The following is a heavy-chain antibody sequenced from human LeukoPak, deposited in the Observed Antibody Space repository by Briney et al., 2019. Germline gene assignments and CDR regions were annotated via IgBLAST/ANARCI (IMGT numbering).Heavy chain of an antibody. V-gene: IGHV4-39*01. Sequence: PSETLSLTCTVSGGSISSSSYYWGWIRQPPGKGLEWIGSIYYSGSTYYNPSLKSRVTISVDTSKNQFSLKLSSVTAADTAVYYCARGYSSSWSLGYWGQGTLVTVSS. CDR2: IYYSGST. CDR1: GGSISSSSYY. CDR3: ARGYSSSWSLGY. J-gene: IGHJ4*02. D-gene: IGHD6-13*01.